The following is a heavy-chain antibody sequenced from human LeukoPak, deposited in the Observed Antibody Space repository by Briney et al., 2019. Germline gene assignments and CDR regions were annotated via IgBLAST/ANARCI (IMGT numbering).Heavy chain of an antibody. D-gene: IGHD6-13*01. CDR1: GYSISSGYY. J-gene: IGHJ6*04. V-gene: IGHV4-38-2*01. CDR3: ARGVSSSWYYYYYGMDV. CDR2: IYHSGST. Sequence: SETLSLTCAVSGYSISSGYYWGWSRPPPGKGLEWIGSIYHSGSTYYNPSLKSRVTISVDTSKNQFSLKLSSVTAADTAVYYCARGVSSSWYYYYYGMDVWGKGTTVTVSS.